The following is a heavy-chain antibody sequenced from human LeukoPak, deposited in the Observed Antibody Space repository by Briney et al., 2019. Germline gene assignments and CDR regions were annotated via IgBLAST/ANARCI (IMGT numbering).Heavy chain of an antibody. Sequence: PGGSLRLSCAASGFTFSSYAMNWVRQAPGKGLEWVGRIKSKTDGGTTDYAAPVKGRFTISRDDSKNTLYLQMNSLKTEDTAVYYCTTGVSGSPFDAFDIWGQGTMVTVSS. J-gene: IGHJ3*02. V-gene: IGHV3-15*07. D-gene: IGHD1-26*01. CDR3: TTGVSGSPFDAFDI. CDR1: GFTFSSYA. CDR2: IKSKTDGGTT.